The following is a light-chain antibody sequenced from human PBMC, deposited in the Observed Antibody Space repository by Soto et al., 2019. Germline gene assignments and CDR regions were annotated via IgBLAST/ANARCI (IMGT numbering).Light chain of an antibody. CDR1: QDIAIY. CDR3: QQLRMYPST. Sequence: IQLTQSPSSLSASVGDRVTITCRASQDIAIYLSWYQQKPGEGPNRLIYAASTLYCGVPSRFSGSGSGTDFALTITSLEAEDFATYYCQQLRMYPSTFGGGTKVEIK. CDR2: AAS. V-gene: IGKV1-9*01. J-gene: IGKJ4*01.